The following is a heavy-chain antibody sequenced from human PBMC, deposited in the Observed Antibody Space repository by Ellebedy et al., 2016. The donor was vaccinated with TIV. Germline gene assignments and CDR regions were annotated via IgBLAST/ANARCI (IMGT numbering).Heavy chain of an antibody. D-gene: IGHD5-12*01. V-gene: IGHV4-4*02. J-gene: IGHJ5*02. CDR1: GGSISSSNW. Sequence: MPSETLSLTCAVSGGSISSSNWWSWVRQPPGTGLEWIGEIYHSGSTNYNPSLKSRVTISVDKSKNQFSLKLSSVTAADTAVYYCARGYSGYDSYNWFDPWGQGTLVTVSS. CDR3: ARGYSGYDSYNWFDP. CDR2: IYHSGST.